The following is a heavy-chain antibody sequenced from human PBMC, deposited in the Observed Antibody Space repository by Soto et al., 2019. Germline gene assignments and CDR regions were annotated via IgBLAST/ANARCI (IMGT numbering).Heavy chain of an antibody. D-gene: IGHD4-17*01. Sequence: QVQLQESGPGLVKPSETLSLTCTVSGGSISSYYWSWIRQPPGKGLEWIGYIYYSGSTNYNPSLKSRVTVSVDTSKNQFSLKLSSVTAADTAVYYCATSRGRFWGQGTLVTVSS. J-gene: IGHJ4*02. CDR1: GGSISSYY. CDR2: IYYSGST. V-gene: IGHV4-59*08. CDR3: ATSRGRF.